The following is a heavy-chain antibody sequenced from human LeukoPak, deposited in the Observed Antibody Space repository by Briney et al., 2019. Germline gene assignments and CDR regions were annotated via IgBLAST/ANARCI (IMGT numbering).Heavy chain of an antibody. J-gene: IGHJ4*02. V-gene: IGHV3-23*01. CDR3: ARTPMVRGVINLFDY. CDR1: GFTFRRYG. Sequence: GGTLRLSCAASGFTFRRYGMSWGRQAPGKGLEWVSAISGSGGNTFYADSVKGRFTISRDNAKNSLYLQMNSLRAEDTAVYYCARTPMVRGVINLFDYWGQGTLVTVSS. CDR2: ISGSGGNT. D-gene: IGHD3-10*01.